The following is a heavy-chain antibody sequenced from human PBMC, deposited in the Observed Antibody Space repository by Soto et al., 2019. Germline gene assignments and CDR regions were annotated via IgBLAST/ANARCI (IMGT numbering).Heavy chain of an antibody. CDR1: GFTFSNYG. D-gene: IGHD1-26*01. J-gene: IGHJ4*02. V-gene: IGHV3-33*01. CDR3: AGGTYSFDY. Sequence: QVQLVESGGDVVQPGRSLRLSCAASGFTFSNYGMHWARQAPGKGLEWVAAILYDGSNKYYADSVKGRFTISRDNSKKTLYLQMNSMRAEDTAVYSCAGGTYSFDYCGQGTLVTVSS. CDR2: ILYDGSNK.